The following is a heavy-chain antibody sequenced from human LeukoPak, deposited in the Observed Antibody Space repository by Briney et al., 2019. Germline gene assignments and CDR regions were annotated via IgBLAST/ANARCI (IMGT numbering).Heavy chain of an antibody. D-gene: IGHD2-15*01. CDR2: ISGSGGST. CDR1: GFTFSSYA. J-gene: IGHJ2*01. V-gene: IGHV3-23*01. CDR3: ARDGGYWYFDL. Sequence: GGSLRLSCAASGFTFSSYAMSWVRQAPGKGLEWVSSISGSGGSTYYADSVKGRFTISRDNSKNTLYVQMSSLRAEDTAVYYCARDGGYWYFDLWGRGTLVTVSS.